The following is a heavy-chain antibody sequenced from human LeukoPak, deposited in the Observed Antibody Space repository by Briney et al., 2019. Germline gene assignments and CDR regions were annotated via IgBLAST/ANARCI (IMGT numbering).Heavy chain of an antibody. CDR2: IYYSGST. J-gene: IGHJ3*02. CDR1: GGSISSGGYY. CDR3: AVGGYSYGYPDI. V-gene: IGHV4-31*03. Sequence: SETLSLTCTVSGGSISSGGYYWSWIRQHPGKGLEWIGYIYYSGSTYYNPSLKSRVTISVDTSTNQFSLKLSSVTAADTAVYYCAVGGYSYGYPDIWGQGTMVTVSS. D-gene: IGHD5-18*01.